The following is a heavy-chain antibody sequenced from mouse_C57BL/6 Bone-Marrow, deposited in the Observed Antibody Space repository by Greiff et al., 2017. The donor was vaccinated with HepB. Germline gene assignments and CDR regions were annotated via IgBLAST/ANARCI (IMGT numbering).Heavy chain of an antibody. CDR1: GYTFTDHT. V-gene: IGHV1-78*01. D-gene: IGHD1-1*01. CDR2: IYPRDGST. CDR3: ARRPRLLRWYFDV. Sequence: VQLQHSDAELVKPGASVKISCKVSGYTFTDHTIHWMKQRPEQGLEWIGYIYPRDGSTKYNEKFKGKATLTADKSSSTAYMQLNSLTSEDSAVYFCARRPRLLRWYFDVWGTGTTVTVSS. J-gene: IGHJ1*03.